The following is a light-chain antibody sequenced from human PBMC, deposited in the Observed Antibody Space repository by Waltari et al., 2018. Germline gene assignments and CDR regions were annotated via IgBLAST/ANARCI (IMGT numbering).Light chain of an antibody. CDR3: QAWDSSAVV. Sequence: SYELTQPPSLSVSPGQTASITCSGDKLGNKFASWYRQKPGQSPVVVIYRDKKRPSGIPERISGSTSGNTATLTISETQAMDEADYYCQAWDSSAVVFGGGTKLTVL. J-gene: IGLJ2*01. V-gene: IGLV3-1*01. CDR1: KLGNKF. CDR2: RDK.